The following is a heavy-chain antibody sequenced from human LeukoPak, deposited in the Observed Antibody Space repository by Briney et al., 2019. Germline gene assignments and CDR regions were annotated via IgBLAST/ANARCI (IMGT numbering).Heavy chain of an antibody. Sequence: SETLSLTCAFYGASFSDYYWSWVRQPPGRGLEGIWEINHSGSTNYIPSLKSRVTISVDTSKHQFSLKLSSVTAADTAVYYCARWNCGGDCYHDGFDIWGQGTMVTVSS. CDR1: GASFSDYY. V-gene: IGHV4-34*01. CDR3: ARWNCGGDCYHDGFDI. CDR2: INHSGST. J-gene: IGHJ3*02. D-gene: IGHD2-21*02.